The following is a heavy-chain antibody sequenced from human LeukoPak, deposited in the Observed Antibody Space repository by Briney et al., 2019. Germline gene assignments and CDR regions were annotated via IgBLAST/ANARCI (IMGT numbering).Heavy chain of an antibody. V-gene: IGHV1-69*06. CDR2: IIPSLGTA. D-gene: IGHD6-19*01. J-gene: IGHJ6*03. CDR3: ARDRIAVAGRKYYYYMDV. Sequence: SVRVSCKASGGTFSSYAISWVRQAPGQGLEWTGGIIPSLGTANYAQKFKGRVTITADKSTSTAYMELSSLRSEDTAVYYCARDRIAVAGRKYYYYMDVWGKGTTVTVSS. CDR1: GGTFSSYA.